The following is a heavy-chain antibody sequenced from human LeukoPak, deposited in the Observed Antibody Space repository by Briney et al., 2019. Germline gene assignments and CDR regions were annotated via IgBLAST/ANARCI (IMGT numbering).Heavy chain of an antibody. Sequence: PGGSLRLSCAASGFTFSSYSMNWVRQAPGKGLEWVSSISSSSSYIYYADSVKGRFTISRDNAKNSLYLQMNGPRAEDTAVYYCAREEFRPGIAAAGPYYYGMDVWGKGTTVTVSS. J-gene: IGHJ6*04. D-gene: IGHD6-13*01. CDR2: ISSSSSYI. CDR3: AREEFRPGIAAAGPYYYGMDV. CDR1: GFTFSSYS. V-gene: IGHV3-21*01.